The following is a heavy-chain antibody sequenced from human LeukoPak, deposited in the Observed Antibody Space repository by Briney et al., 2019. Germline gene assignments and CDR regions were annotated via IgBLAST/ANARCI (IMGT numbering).Heavy chain of an antibody. D-gene: IGHD6-13*01. J-gene: IGHJ4*02. CDR3: ARGKAAAVSYYFDY. Sequence: ASVKVSCKASGGTFSSYAISWVRQAPGQGLEWMGGIIPIFGTANYAQKFQGRVTITADESTSTAYMELSSLRSEDTAVYYCARGKAAAVSYYFDYWGQGTLVTVSS. V-gene: IGHV1-69*13. CDR1: GGTFSSYA. CDR2: IIPIFGTA.